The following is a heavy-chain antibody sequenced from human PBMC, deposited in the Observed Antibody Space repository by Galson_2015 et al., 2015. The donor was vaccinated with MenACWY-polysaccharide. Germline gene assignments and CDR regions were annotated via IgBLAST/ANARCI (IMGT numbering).Heavy chain of an antibody. J-gene: IGHJ4*02. D-gene: IGHD4-23*01. CDR3: ARDSGRGGTSY. Sequence: SLRLSCAASGFTFSSYWMSWVRQAPGKGLEWVANIKQDGSEKYYVDSVKGRFTISRDNAKSSLYLQMNSLRGEDTAVYYCARDSGRGGTSYWGQGTLVTVSS. V-gene: IGHV3-7*01. CDR2: IKQDGSEK. CDR1: GFTFSSYW.